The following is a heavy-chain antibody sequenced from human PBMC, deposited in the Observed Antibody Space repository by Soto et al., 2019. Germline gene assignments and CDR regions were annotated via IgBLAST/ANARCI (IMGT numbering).Heavy chain of an antibody. CDR1: GGTFSSYA. D-gene: IGHD6-13*01. CDR2: IIPIFGTA. V-gene: IGHV1-69*13. J-gene: IGHJ4*02. Sequence: GASVKVSCKASGGTFSSYAISWVRQAPGQGLEWMGGIIPIFGTANYAQKFQGRVTITADESTSTAYMELSSLRSEDTAVYYCARPQEDSSSSPTLLFDYWGQGTLVTVSS. CDR3: ARPQEDSSSSPTLLFDY.